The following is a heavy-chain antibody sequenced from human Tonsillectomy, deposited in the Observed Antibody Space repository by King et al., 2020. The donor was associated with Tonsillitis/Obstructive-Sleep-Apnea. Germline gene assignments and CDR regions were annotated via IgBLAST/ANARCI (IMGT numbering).Heavy chain of an antibody. CDR2: IDYSGST. Sequence: QLQESGPGLVKPSETLSLTCTVSGGSISSYYWSWIRQPPGKGLEGIGYIDYSGSTNYNPSLKSRVTISVDTSKNQFSLKLSTVTAADTAVYYCAGGYSGSDYWGQGPLVTVAS. D-gene: IGHD1-26*01. J-gene: IGHJ4*02. V-gene: IGHV4-59*08. CDR1: GGSISSYY. CDR3: AGGYSGSDY.